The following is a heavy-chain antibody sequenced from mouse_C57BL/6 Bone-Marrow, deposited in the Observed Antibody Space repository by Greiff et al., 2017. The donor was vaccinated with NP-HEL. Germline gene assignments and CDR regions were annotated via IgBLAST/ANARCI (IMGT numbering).Heavy chain of an antibody. V-gene: IGHV1-82*01. CDR3: ARPYYDGSYLFDY. D-gene: IGHD1-1*01. J-gene: IGHJ2*01. Sequence: VQLQQSGPELVKPGASVKISCKASGYAFSSSWMNWVKQRPGKGLEWIGRIYPGDGDTNYNGKFKGKATLTADKASSTAYMQLSSLTSYDSAVYFCARPYYDGSYLFDYWGQGTTLTVSS. CDR2: IYPGDGDT. CDR1: GYAFSSSW.